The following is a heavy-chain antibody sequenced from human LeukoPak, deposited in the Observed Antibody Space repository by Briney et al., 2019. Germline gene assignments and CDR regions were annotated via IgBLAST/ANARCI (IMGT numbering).Heavy chain of an antibody. V-gene: IGHV1-69*13. Sequence: GASVKVSCKASGDTFSSYAISWVRQAPGQGLEWMGGIIPIFGTANYAQKFQGRVTITADESTSTAYMELSSLRSEDTAVYYCARSRITMIVVVILYDAFDIWGQGTMVTVSS. CDR1: GDTFSSYA. CDR3: ARSRITMIVVVILYDAFDI. D-gene: IGHD3-22*01. CDR2: IIPIFGTA. J-gene: IGHJ3*02.